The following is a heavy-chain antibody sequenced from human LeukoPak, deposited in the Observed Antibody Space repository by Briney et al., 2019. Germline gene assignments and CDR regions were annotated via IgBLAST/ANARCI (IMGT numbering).Heavy chain of an antibody. CDR2: IYHSGST. CDR3: ARKGGAYYYDSSGSQGFDL. D-gene: IGHD3-22*01. V-gene: IGHV4-30-2*01. CDR1: GGSISSGGYS. J-gene: IGHJ2*01. Sequence: SQTLSLTCAVSGGSISSGGYSWSWIRQPPGKGLEWIGYIYHSGSTYYNPSLKSRVTISVDRSKNQFSLKLSSVTAADTAVYYCARKGGAYYYDSSGSQGFDLWGRGTLVTVSS.